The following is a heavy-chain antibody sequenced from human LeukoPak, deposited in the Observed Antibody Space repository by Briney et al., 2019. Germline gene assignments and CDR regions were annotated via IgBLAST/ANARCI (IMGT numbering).Heavy chain of an antibody. CDR3: ARDRSDGSGYYGYYFDY. D-gene: IGHD3-22*01. CDR1: GGSIGSYY. CDR2: IYYSGST. Sequence: TPSETLSLTCIVSGGSIGSYYWSWIRQPPGKGLEWVGHIYYSGSTDYNPSLRSRVTISVDRSKNQFSLRLSSVTAADTAVYYCARDRSDGSGYYGYYFDYWGQGTLVSVSS. V-gene: IGHV4-59*01. J-gene: IGHJ4*02.